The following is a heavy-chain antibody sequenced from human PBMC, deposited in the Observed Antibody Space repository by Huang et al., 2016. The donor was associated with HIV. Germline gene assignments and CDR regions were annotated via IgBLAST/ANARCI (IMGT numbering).Heavy chain of an antibody. D-gene: IGHD2-15*01. CDR3: AREWLGGYDY. V-gene: IGHV4-34*01. J-gene: IGHJ4*02. CDR2: INHSGST. CDR1: GGAFSGYY. Sequence: QVQLQQWGAGLLKPSETLSLTCAGYGGAFSGYYWTWIRQPPGKGLEWIGEINHSGSTNYNPALKSRVTMSVDTSKKQFSLRLRSVTAADTAVYYCAREWLGGYDYWGQGTQVTVSS.